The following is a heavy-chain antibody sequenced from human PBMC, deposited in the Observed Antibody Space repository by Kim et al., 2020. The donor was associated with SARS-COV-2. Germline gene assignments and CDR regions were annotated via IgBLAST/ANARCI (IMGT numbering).Heavy chain of an antibody. CDR3: AKDYAYYDFWSGYSDY. V-gene: IGHV3-30*02. J-gene: IGHJ4*02. D-gene: IGHD3-3*01. Sequence: VKGRFTISRDNSKNTLYLQMNSLRAEDTAVYYCAKDYAYYDFWSGYSDYWGQGTLVTVSS.